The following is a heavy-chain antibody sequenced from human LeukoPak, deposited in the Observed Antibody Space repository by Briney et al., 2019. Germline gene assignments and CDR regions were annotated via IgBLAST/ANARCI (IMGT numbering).Heavy chain of an antibody. V-gene: IGHV4-59*01. J-gene: IGHJ5*02. CDR3: ARDQWPCTNDVCYSNWFDP. CDR2: IYYSGST. Sequence: SETLSLTCTVSGGSISSYYWSWIRQPPGKGLEWIGYIYYSGSTNYNPSLKSRVTISVDTSKNQFSLKLSSVTAADTAVYYCARDQWPCTNDVCYSNWFDPWGQGTLVTVSS. CDR1: GGSISSYY. D-gene: IGHD2-8*01.